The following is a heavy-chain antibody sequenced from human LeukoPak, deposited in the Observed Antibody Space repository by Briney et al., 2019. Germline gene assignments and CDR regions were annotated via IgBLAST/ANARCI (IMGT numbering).Heavy chain of an antibody. D-gene: IGHD3-3*01. Sequence: SETLSLTCTVSGGSISSSNYYWGWIRQPPGKGLEWIGSIHYSGRTDYNPSLKSRVTISVDTSKNQFSLKLSSVTAADTAVYYCARDSMDFWSGYYPFDYWGQGTLVTVSS. CDR3: ARDSMDFWSGYYPFDY. CDR1: GGSISSSNYY. J-gene: IGHJ4*02. CDR2: IHYSGRT. V-gene: IGHV4-39*02.